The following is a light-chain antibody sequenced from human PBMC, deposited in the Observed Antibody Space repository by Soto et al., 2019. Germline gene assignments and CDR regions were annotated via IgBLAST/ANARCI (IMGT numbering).Light chain of an antibody. Sequence: QSVLTQPPSASGTPGQRVTISCSGSSSNIGSNYVYWYQQLPGTVPQLLIYRNNERPSWVPDRFSGSKSGTSASLAISGLRSEDEADYYCAAWDDSLSGVVFGGGTKLTVL. V-gene: IGLV1-47*01. J-gene: IGLJ2*01. CDR3: AAWDDSLSGVV. CDR1: SSNIGSNY. CDR2: RNN.